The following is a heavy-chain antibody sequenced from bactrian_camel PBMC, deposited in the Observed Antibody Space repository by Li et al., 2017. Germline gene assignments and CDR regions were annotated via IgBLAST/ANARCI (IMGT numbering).Heavy chain of an antibody. V-gene: IGHV3S7*01. CDR3: AADLRGSNGGTWHRNY. J-gene: IGHJ4*01. CDR1: GFTFSSYG. CDR2: IRSDGSNS. Sequence: HVQLVESGGGSVQPGGSLRLSCAASGFTFSSYGMSWVRQAPGKGPEWVSGIRSDGSNSYYSDSVEGRFTISRDNAKNTLYLQMNSLKPEDMAVYYCAADLRGSNGGTWHRNYWGQGTQVTVS. D-gene: IGHD6*01.